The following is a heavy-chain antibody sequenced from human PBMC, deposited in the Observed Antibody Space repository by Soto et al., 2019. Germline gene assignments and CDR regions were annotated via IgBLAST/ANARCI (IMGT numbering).Heavy chain of an antibody. V-gene: IGHV1-18*01. Sequence: GASVNVSCKASGYTFTSYGISWVRQAPGQALEWMGWISAYNGNTDYAQKLQGRVTMTTDTSTSTAYMELRSLRSDDTAVYYFARASVVEANYFYYYGMDVWGQGTTVTVSS. CDR2: ISAYNGNT. J-gene: IGHJ6*02. CDR1: GYTFTSYG. D-gene: IGHD2-15*01. CDR3: ARASVVEANYFYYYGMDV.